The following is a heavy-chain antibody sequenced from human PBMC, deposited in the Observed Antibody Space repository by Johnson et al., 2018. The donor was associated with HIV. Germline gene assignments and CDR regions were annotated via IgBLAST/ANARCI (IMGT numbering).Heavy chain of an antibody. D-gene: IGHD3-10*01. CDR2: FYRNGGST. J-gene: IGHJ3*02. V-gene: IGHV3-66*02. Sequence: VQLLESGGGLVQPGGSLRLSCAASGFTFSDYYMSWIRQAPGKGLEWVSGFYRNGGSTGCAAFVKGRFTIPRDNSKNPLYLQMTSLRAEETAVYYCAREGGGTVVQGDEGAFDIWGQGTMVTVSS. CDR1: GFTFSDYY. CDR3: AREGGGTVVQGDEGAFDI.